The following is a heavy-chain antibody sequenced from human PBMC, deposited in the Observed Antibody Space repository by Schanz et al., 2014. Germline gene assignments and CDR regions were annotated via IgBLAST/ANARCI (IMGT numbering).Heavy chain of an antibody. CDR2: IKSKTDGGTR. V-gene: IGHV3-15*01. CDR1: GLTFTSAW. Sequence: EVQLLESGGGLVQPGGSLRLSCATSGLTFTSAWMNWVRQAPGKGLQWVARIKSKTDGGTRDYAAPVKGRFTISTDDSKNTVYLKMTSLQTEDTAVYYCTADLWFGAVWGVWWGQGTLVTVSS. D-gene: IGHD3-10*01. CDR3: TADLWFGAVWGVW. J-gene: IGHJ4*02.